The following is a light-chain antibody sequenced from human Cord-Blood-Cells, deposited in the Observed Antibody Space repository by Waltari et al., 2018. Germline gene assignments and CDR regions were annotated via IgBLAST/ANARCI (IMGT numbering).Light chain of an antibody. Sequence: QSALTQPASVSGSPGQSITISCTGTSSDVGSYNLVSWYQPHPGKAPKRMIYEGSKRPSGVSNRFSGSKSGNTASLTISGLQAEDEADYYCCSYAGSSTVFGGGTKLTVL. J-gene: IGLJ3*02. CDR1: SSDVGSYNL. CDR2: EGS. V-gene: IGLV2-23*01. CDR3: CSYAGSSTV.